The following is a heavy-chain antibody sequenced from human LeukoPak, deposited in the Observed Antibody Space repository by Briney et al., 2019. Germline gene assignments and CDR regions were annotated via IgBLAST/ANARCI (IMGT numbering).Heavy chain of an antibody. J-gene: IGHJ4*02. CDR2: ISDTGGRT. CDR1: GITLSNYG. D-gene: IGHD3-22*01. Sequence: GGSLILSCAVSGITLSNYGMTWVRQAPGKGLEWVAGISDTGGRTNYADSVKGRFTISRDNPKNTLYLQMNSLRAEDTAVYFCAKRGVVIRVILVGFHKEAYYFDSWGQGALVTVSS. CDR3: AKRGVVIRVILVGFHKEAYYFDS. V-gene: IGHV3-23*01.